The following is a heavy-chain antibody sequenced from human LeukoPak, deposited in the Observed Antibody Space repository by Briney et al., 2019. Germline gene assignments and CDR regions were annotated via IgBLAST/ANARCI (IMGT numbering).Heavy chain of an antibody. CDR1: GFTSSSYS. CDR3: AKGGYYYMDV. Sequence: AGGSLRLSCAASGFTSSSYSMNWVRQAPGKGLEWVAVISYDGSNKYYADSVKGRFTISRDNSKNTLYLQMNSLRAEDTAVYYCAKGGYYYMDVWGKGTTVTVSS. J-gene: IGHJ6*03. V-gene: IGHV3-30*18. CDR2: ISYDGSNK.